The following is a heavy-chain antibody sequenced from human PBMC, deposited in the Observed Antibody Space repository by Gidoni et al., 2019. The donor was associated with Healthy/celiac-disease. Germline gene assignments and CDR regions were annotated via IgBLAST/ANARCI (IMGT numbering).Heavy chain of an antibody. CDR1: GFTFSNAW. J-gene: IGHJ4*02. CDR2: MKSKTEGGTT. Sequence: EVQLVESGRGLVNHGGSLRLSCAASGFTFSNAWMSWVRQSQGKGMEWVGRMKSKTEGGTTDYAAPVKGRFTISRDESKNTLYLQMNSLKTEDTAVYYCTTDATVTTIETAYWGQGTLVTVSS. V-gene: IGHV3-15*01. D-gene: IGHD4-17*01. CDR3: TTDATVTTIETAY.